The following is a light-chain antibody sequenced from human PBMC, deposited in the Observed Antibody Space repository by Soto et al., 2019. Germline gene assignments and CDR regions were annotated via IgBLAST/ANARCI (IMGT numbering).Light chain of an antibody. CDR1: QSVSSSY. V-gene: IGKV3-20*01. CDR3: QHYDSLPIT. Sequence: EILFTPVPGTPSLSPGERATLSCRASQSVSSSYLAWYQQRPGQPPRPLIYGASSRATGIPDRFSGSGSGTDFTLTISRLEPEDFAVFYCQHYDSLPITFGQGTRLEIK. CDR2: GAS. J-gene: IGKJ5*01.